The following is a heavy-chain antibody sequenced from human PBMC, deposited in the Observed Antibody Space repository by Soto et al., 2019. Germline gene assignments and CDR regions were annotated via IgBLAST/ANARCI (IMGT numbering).Heavy chain of an antibody. CDR1: GYTFTGYY. J-gene: IGHJ4*02. D-gene: IGHD1-7*01. CDR2: INPNSGGT. V-gene: IGHV1-2*04. CDR3: ARGERYNWNYRFDY. Sequence: VASVKVSCKASGYTFTGYYMHWVRQAPGQGLEWMGWINPNSGGTNYAQKFRGWVTMTRDTSISTAYMELSRLRSDDTAVYYCARGERYNWNYRFDYWGQGTLVTVSS.